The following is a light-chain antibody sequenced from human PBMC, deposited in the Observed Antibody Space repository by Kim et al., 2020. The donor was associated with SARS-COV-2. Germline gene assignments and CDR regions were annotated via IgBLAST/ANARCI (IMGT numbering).Light chain of an antibody. Sequence: GDTVTITCRASQSVGSWLAWYQQKPGRAPKPLIWQTSSLDLGAPSRLSGSGSLTECTLTINSLQPDDSATYYCQEYNDYSTFGLATNVDLK. J-gene: IGKJ3*01. CDR2: QTS. CDR1: QSVGSW. CDR3: QEYNDYST. V-gene: IGKV1-5*03.